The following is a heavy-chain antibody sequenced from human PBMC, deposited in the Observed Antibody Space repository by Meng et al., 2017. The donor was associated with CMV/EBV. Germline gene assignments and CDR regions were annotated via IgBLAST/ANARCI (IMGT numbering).Heavy chain of an antibody. CDR3: ARGGIAAAGLH. Sequence: QLQLQESGPGLVKPSETLSLTCTVSGGSISSSSYYGGWIRQPPGKGLEWIGSIYYSGSTYYNPSLKSRVTISVDTSKNQFSLKLSSVTAADTAVYYCARGGIAAAGLHWGQGTLVTVSS. V-gene: IGHV4-39*07. J-gene: IGHJ4*02. CDR1: GGSISSSSYY. CDR2: IYYSGST. D-gene: IGHD6-13*01.